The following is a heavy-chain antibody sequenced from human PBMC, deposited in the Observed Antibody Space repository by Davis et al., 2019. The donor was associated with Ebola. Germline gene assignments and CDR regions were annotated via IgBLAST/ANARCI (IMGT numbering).Heavy chain of an antibody. D-gene: IGHD3-22*01. V-gene: IGHV1-2*04. Sequence: ASVKVSCKASGYTFTGYYMHWVRQAPGQGLEWMGWINPNSGGPNYAQKFQGWVTMTRDTSISTAYMELSRLRSDDTAVYYCATSSGYYYDYYYYGMDVWGQGTTVTVSS. CDR3: ATSSGYYYDYYYYGMDV. CDR1: GYTFTGYY. CDR2: INPNSGGP. J-gene: IGHJ6*02.